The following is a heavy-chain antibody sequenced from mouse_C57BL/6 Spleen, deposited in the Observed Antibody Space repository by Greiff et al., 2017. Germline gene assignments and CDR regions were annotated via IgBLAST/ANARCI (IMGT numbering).Heavy chain of an antibody. D-gene: IGHD1-1*01. J-gene: IGHJ2*01. CDR2: IHPNSGST. V-gene: IGHV1-64*01. Sequence: VQLQQPGAELVKPGASVKLSCKASGYTFTSYWMHWVKQRPGQGLEWIGMIHPNSGSTNYNEKFKSKATLTVDKSSSTAYMQLSSLTSEDSAVYYGARGASAVVATNYWGQGTTLTVSS. CDR1: GYTFTSYW. CDR3: ARGASAVVATNY.